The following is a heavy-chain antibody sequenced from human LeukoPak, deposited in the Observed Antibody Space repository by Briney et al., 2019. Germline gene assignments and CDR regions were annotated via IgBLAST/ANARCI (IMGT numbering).Heavy chain of an antibody. CDR2: ISYSGST. J-gene: IGHJ4*02. CDR1: GGSISSSSYY. Sequence: SETLSLTCTVSGGSISSSSYYWAWVRQPPGKGLEWIGSISYSGSTYYGPSLKSRVTISVDTSKNQSSLNLNSVTAADAAVYYCAGHRYSPDFVYWGQGTLVTVSS. CDR3: AGHRYSPDFVY. V-gene: IGHV4-39*01. D-gene: IGHD3-9*01.